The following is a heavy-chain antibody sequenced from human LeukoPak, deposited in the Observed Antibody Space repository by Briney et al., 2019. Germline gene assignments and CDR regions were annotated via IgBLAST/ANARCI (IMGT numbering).Heavy chain of an antibody. CDR3: ARTKLSYCLDY. V-gene: IGHV3-30-3*01. CDR1: GFTFSSYD. CDR2: ISYDGSNK. Sequence: GRSLRLSCAASGFTFSSYDMHWVRQAPGKGLEWVAVISYDGSNKYYADSVKGRFTISRDKSKNTLYLQMDSLTAEDTAVYYCARTKLSYCLDYWGQGTLVTASS. J-gene: IGHJ4*02. D-gene: IGHD2-15*01.